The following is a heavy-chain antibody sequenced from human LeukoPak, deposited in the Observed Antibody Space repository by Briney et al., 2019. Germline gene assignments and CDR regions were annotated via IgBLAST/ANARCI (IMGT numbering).Heavy chain of an antibody. V-gene: IGHV3-7*01. CDR3: GRDKKWLQYYYGVDV. CDR2: MNLDGSEK. Sequence: GGSLRLSCAASGSTFSSYWMSWVRQAPGKGLEWVANMNLDGSEKYYVDSVKGRFTISRDNAKNSLYLQMHSLRAEDTAVYYCGRDKKWLQYYYGVDVWAKGPRSSSP. J-gene: IGHJ6*02. D-gene: IGHD5-12*01. CDR1: GSTFSSYW.